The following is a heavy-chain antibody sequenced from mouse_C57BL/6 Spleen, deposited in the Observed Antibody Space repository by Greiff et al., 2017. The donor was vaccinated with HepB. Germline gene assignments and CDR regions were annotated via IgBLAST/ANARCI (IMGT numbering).Heavy chain of an antibody. CDR3: ASAGTTWFAY. CDR1: GFTFSDYG. CDR2: ISSGSSTI. J-gene: IGHJ3*01. Sequence: EVKLVESGGGLVKPGGSLKLSCAASGFTFSDYGMHWVRQAPEKGLEWVAYISSGSSTIYYADTMKGRVTISRDNAKNTLFLQMTSLRSEDTAMYYCASAGTTWFAYWGQGTLVTVSA. V-gene: IGHV5-17*01. D-gene: IGHD3-3*01.